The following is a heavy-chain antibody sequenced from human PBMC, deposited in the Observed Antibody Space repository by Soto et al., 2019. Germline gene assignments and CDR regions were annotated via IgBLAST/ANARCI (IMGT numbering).Heavy chain of an antibody. CDR1: GFTFSNYG. V-gene: IGHV3-30*18. CDR3: AKGGDDFWSGFQIDYYYGMDV. CDR2: ILYDGSNK. Sequence: GGSLRLSCAASGFTFSNYGMHWVRQAPGKGLEWVAVILYDGSNKYYADSVKGRFTISRDNSKNKLHLRMHSLRAEDTAVYYCAKGGDDFWSGFQIDYYYGMDVWGQGTTVTAP. J-gene: IGHJ6*02. D-gene: IGHD3-3*01.